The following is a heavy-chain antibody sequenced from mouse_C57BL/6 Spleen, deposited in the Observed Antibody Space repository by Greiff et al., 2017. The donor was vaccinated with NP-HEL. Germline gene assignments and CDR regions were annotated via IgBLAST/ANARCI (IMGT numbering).Heavy chain of an antibody. CDR3: TSFTTVVAFDY. CDR2: IDPEDGDT. CDR1: GFNIKDYY. Sequence: EVQLQQSGAELVRPGASVKLSCTASGFNIKDYYMHWVKQRPEQGLEWIGRIDPEDGDTEYAPKFQGKATMTADTSSNTAYLQLSSLTSEDTAVYYCTSFTTVVAFDYWGQGTTLTVSS. D-gene: IGHD1-1*01. J-gene: IGHJ2*01. V-gene: IGHV14-1*01.